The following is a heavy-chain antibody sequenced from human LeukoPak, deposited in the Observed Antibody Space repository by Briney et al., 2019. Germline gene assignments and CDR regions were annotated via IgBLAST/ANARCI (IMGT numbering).Heavy chain of an antibody. V-gene: IGHV3-9*01. CDR1: GFTFDDYA. Sequence: GGSLRLSCAASGFTFDDYAIHWVRQAPGKGLEWVSGISWNSGSIGYADSVKGRFTISRDNAKNSLYLQMNSLRAEDTAVYYCAKQSGSYAGYFDYWGQGTLVTVSS. J-gene: IGHJ4*02. CDR3: AKQSGSYAGYFDY. CDR2: ISWNSGSI. D-gene: IGHD1-26*01.